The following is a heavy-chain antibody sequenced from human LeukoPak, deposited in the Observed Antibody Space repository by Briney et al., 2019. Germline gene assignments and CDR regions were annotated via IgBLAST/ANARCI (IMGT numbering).Heavy chain of an antibody. J-gene: IGHJ5*02. CDR1: GFTFNNHA. CDR3: AKDVWWSVS. CDR2: ISGHGLDT. V-gene: IGHV3-23*01. Sequence: GGSQRLSCVATGFTFNNHAMTWVRQAPGKGLEWVSAISGHGLDTFYAPSVKGRFTISRDNSQNTLYLQIDSLRAEDTAIYYCAKDVWWSVSWGQGTLVTVSS. D-gene: IGHD2-8*02.